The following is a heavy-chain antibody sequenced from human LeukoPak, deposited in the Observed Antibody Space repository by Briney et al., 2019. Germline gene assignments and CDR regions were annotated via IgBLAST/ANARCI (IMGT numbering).Heavy chain of an antibody. J-gene: IGHJ4*02. CDR2: IYTTGSS. CDR1: GGSINNYY. Sequence: SETLSLTCTVSGGSINNYYWSWIRPPAGKGLEWIGRIYTTGSSNYNPSLKGRVTISVDKSKNQFSLNLSSVTAADTAIYYCARDGYSSAWADLEYFDYWGQGIPVTVSS. V-gene: IGHV4-4*07. D-gene: IGHD6-19*01. CDR3: ARDGYSSAWADLEYFDY.